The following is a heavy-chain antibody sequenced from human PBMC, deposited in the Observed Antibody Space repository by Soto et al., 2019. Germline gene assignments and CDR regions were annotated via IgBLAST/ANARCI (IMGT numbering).Heavy chain of an antibody. V-gene: IGHV3-21*01. Sequence: EVQLVESGGGLVKPGGSLRLSCAASGFTFSSYSMNWVRQAPGKGLEWVSSISSSSSYIYYADSVKGRFTISRDNAKNSLYLHMNSLRAEDTAVYYCARGLATGNWFDPWGQGTLVTVSS. CDR3: ARGLATGNWFDP. CDR2: ISSSSSYI. J-gene: IGHJ5*02. CDR1: GFTFSSYS. D-gene: IGHD1-26*01.